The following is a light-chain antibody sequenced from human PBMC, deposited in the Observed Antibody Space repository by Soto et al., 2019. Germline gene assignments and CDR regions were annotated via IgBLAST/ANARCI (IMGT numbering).Light chain of an antibody. CDR2: HAS. CDR1: QSISNW. Sequence: DIQMTQSPSTLPASVGDRVTITRRASQSISNWWAWYQQRPATAPKVLIYHASNLQSGVPSRFSGSGSGTEFTLTISSLQPDDFATYYCQQYNSYSFGQGTKVDIK. CDR3: QQYNSYS. J-gene: IGKJ1*01. V-gene: IGKV1-5*01.